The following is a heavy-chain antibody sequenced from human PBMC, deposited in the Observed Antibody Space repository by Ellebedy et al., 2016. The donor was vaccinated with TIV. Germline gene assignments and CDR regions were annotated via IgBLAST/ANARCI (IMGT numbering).Heavy chain of an antibody. D-gene: IGHD4-17*01. CDR3: ARDGSYGDFLSPTHAFEI. CDR1: GFSFSSYW. CDR2: INQDGSQR. Sequence: GGSLRLSCAASGFSFSSYWMSWVRQAPGKGLDWVANINQDGSQRYFVDSVKGRFTISRDNAKNSLFLQMNSLRAEDTALYYCARDGSYGDFLSPTHAFEIWGQGTMVTVSS. V-gene: IGHV3-7*01. J-gene: IGHJ3*02.